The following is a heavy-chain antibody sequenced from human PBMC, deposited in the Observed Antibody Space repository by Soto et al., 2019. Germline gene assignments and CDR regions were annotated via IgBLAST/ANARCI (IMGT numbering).Heavy chain of an antibody. V-gene: IGHV1-69*13. CDR2: ISPNFGPG. CDR3: ARAVPAAISGDHEVRYYYYCMDV. D-gene: IGHD2-2*02. Sequence: GASVKVSCKASGGTFSSYAISLVRQAPGQGLEWMGGISPNFGPGNYAQKFQARVTITADGSTSSAYMQLSSLRCEDTAVCYCARAVPAAISGDHEVRYYYYCMDVWGQGTTVTVSS. J-gene: IGHJ6*02. CDR1: GGTFSSYA.